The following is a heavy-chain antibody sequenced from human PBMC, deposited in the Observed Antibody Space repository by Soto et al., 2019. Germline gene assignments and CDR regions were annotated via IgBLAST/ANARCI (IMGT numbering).Heavy chain of an antibody. V-gene: IGHV4-39*01. CDR3: VRQGFGALHGLVDV. Sequence: SETLSLTCTVSGGSISSDSYYWGWIRQPPEKGLEWIASISYSGSTYYNPTLKSRLTISVDTSKTQISLELSSMTAADAALYYCVRQGFGALHGLVDVWGQGTTVTVSS. CDR1: GGSISSDSYY. J-gene: IGHJ6*02. CDR2: ISYSGST. D-gene: IGHD3-10*01.